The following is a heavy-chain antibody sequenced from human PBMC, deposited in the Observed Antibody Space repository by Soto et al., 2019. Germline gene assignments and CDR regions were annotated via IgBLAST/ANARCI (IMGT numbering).Heavy chain of an antibody. CDR1: GFSLSTSGVG. Sequence: QITLKESGPTLVKPTQTLTLTCTFSGFSLSTSGVGVGWIRQPPGKALEWLALIYWNDDKRYRPSLKRRLTNTTNTSKNQVILTMTNMDPADTATYYSAHRGWDYLGSVNYNWFDPWGQGTLVTVSS. CDR2: IYWNDDK. V-gene: IGHV2-5*01. J-gene: IGHJ5*02. D-gene: IGHD3-10*01. CDR3: AHRGWDYLGSVNYNWFDP.